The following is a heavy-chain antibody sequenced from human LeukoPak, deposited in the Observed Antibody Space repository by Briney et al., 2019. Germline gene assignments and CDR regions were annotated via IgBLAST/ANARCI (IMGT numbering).Heavy chain of an antibody. CDR1: GGSISSYY. V-gene: IGHV4-59*01. J-gene: IGHJ6*03. CDR3: ARGGGLMYYYYYMDV. CDR2: IYYSGST. Sequence: SETLSPTCTVSGGSISSYYWSWLRQPPGKGLEWIGYIYYSGSTNYNPSLKSRVTISVDTSKNQFSLKLSSMTAADTAVYYCARGGGLMYYYYYMDVWGKGTTVTISS. D-gene: IGHD3-16*01.